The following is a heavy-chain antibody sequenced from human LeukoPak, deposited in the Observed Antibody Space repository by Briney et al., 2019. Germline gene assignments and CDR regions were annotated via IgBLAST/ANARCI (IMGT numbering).Heavy chain of an antibody. CDR1: GFTFSSYA. CDR2: ISGSGGST. D-gene: IGHD2-15*01. Sequence: GGSLRLSCAASGFTFSSYAMSWVRQAPGKGLEWVSAISGSGGSTYYADSVKGRFTISRDNSKNTLYLQMNSLRAEDTAVYYCASLSGVGIICRGGSCRRGFPFDLDPLFDYWGQGTLVTVSS. CDR3: ASLSGVGIICRGGSCRRGFPFDLDPLFDY. J-gene: IGHJ4*02. V-gene: IGHV3-23*01.